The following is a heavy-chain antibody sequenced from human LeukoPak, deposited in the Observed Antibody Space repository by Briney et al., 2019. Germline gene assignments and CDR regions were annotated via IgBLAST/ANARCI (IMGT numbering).Heavy chain of an antibody. CDR2: IYSDGSST. J-gene: IGHJ3*02. V-gene: IGHV3-74*01. CDR3: ARDFGMAGSTNAFDI. D-gene: IGHD1-26*01. CDR1: GFTFSGYW. Sequence: GGSLRLSCAASGFTFSGYWMHWVRQAPGKGLVWVSLIYSDGSSTSYSDSVKGRFVISRDNAKNTLYLQMNSLKAEDTAVYYCARDFGMAGSTNAFDIWGQGTMVTASS.